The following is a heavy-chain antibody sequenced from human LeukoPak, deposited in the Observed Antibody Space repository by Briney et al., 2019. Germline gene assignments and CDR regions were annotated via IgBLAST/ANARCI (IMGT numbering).Heavy chain of an antibody. CDR2: ISAYNGNT. V-gene: IGHV1-18*01. D-gene: IGHD6-19*01. CDR3: ASAVAGTGEFDY. CDR1: GGTFSSYA. Sequence: ASVKVSCKASGGTFSSYAISWVRQAPGQGLEWMGWISAYNGNTNYAQKLQGRVTMTTDTSTSTAYMELRSLRSDDTAVYYCASAVAGTGEFDYWGQGTLVTVSS. J-gene: IGHJ4*02.